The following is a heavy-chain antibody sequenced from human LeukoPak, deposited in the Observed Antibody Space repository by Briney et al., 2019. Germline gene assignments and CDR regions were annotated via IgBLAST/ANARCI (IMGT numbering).Heavy chain of an antibody. Sequence: VASVKVSCKASGGTFSSYAISWVRQAPGQGLEWMGRIIPIFGTANYAQKFQGRVTITTDESTSTAYMELSSLRSEDTAVYYCARVPLRRADFWSGLHPIMDVWAKGPRSPSP. CDR2: IIPIFGTA. D-gene: IGHD3-3*01. CDR3: ARVPLRRADFWSGLHPIMDV. J-gene: IGHJ6*03. V-gene: IGHV1-69*05. CDR1: GGTFSSYA.